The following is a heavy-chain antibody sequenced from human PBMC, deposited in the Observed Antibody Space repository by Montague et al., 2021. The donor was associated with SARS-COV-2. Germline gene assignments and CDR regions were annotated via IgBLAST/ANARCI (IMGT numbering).Heavy chain of an antibody. Sequence: QSGAAVKKSGDSLKISCKGSGYNFTTNWIGWVRQMPGKGLEFMGSIFPDDSDVRYSPSFQGHVTISADKSITTAYLQWSNLKAPDTAIYYCARLRLALLAPTGPFDSWGQGTPVIVSS. CDR1: GYNFTTNW. J-gene: IGHJ4*02. CDR2: IFPDDSDV. D-gene: IGHD2-8*02. CDR3: ARLRLALLAPTGPFDS. V-gene: IGHV5-51*01.